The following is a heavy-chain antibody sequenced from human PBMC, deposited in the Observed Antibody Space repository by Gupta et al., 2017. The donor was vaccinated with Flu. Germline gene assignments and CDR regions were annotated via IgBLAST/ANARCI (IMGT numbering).Heavy chain of an antibody. CDR1: GRSLSSVAYY. J-gene: IGHJ5*02. CDR3: AGQSCSGGYCYSGSERWFDP. Sequence: QLQLRESGTGLVKPSETLSLTCPVSGRSLSSVAYYWGWIRPSPRQGPEWSGNIEYSGTTFYNPSLKSRLTMSVDTSTNQFSLELRFATAADTAVYYCAGQSCSGGYCYSGSERWFDPWGQGILVTVSS. CDR2: IEYSGTT. V-gene: IGHV4-39*01. D-gene: IGHD2-15*01.